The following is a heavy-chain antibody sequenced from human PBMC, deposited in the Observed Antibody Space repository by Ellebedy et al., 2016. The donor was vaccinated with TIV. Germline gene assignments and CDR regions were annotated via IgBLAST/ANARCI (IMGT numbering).Heavy chain of an antibody. V-gene: IGHV3-23*01. CDR1: GFTFRDYA. Sequence: GGSLRLSXAVSGFTFRDYAMMWVRQAPGKGLEWVSGISGSGTIRYYGDSVKDRFTISRDNSKNILYLEMNSLRADDTAVYYCTKDQSYNWNDVWGWIDSWGQGTLVTVSS. CDR2: ISGSGTIR. J-gene: IGHJ5*01. D-gene: IGHD1-20*01. CDR3: TKDQSYNWNDVWGWIDS.